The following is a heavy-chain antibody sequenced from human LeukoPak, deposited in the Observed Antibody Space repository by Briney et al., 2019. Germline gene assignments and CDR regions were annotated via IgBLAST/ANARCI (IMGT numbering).Heavy chain of an antibody. D-gene: IGHD3/OR15-3a*01. CDR2: IWYDGSNK. V-gene: IGHV3-33*01. CDR3: AAGEVWTWTIGY. CDR1: GFTFSSYG. Sequence: GGSLRLSCAASGFTFSSYGMHWVRQAPGKGLEWVAVIWYDGSNKYYADSVKGRFTISRDNSKNTLYLQMNSLRAEDTAVYYCAAGEVWTWTIGYWGQGTLVTVSS. J-gene: IGHJ4*02.